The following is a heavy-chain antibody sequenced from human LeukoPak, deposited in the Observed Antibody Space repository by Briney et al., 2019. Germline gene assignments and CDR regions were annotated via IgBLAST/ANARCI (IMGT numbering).Heavy chain of an antibody. Sequence: SETLSLTCTVSGASIRSYYWSWTRQTPGKGLEWIGYIYHTGSTKYNPSLKRRVTISIETSKKHYSLTLTSVTAADTAVYYCSTDSPTGFDHWGQGALVTVSS. J-gene: IGHJ4*02. V-gene: IGHV4-59*01. D-gene: IGHD2-8*02. CDR1: GASIRSYY. CDR2: IYHTGST. CDR3: STDSPTGFDH.